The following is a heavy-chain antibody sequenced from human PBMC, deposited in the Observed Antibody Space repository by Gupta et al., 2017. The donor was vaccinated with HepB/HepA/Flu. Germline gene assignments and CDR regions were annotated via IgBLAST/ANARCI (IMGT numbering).Heavy chain of an antibody. V-gene: IGHV4-31*02. J-gene: IGHJ4*02. CDR3: ATYHVGGGGRGY. D-gene: IGHD3-10*01. Sequence: YNPSLESRVTISVDTSKNQFSLKLTSVTAADTAIYYCATYHVGGGGRGYWGQGTLVTVSS.